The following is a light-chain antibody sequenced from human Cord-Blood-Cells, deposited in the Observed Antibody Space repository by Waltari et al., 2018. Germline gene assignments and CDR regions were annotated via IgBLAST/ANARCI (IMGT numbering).Light chain of an antibody. V-gene: IGKV3-11*01. CDR2: DAS. CDR1: QSVSSY. Sequence: ELVLTLSPATMSLSPGERATLSCRASQSVSSYLAWYQQKPGQAPRLLIYDASNRATGIPARFSGSGSGTDFTLTISSLEPEDFAVYYCQQRSNWLFGGGTKVEIK. CDR3: QQRSNWL. J-gene: IGKJ4*01.